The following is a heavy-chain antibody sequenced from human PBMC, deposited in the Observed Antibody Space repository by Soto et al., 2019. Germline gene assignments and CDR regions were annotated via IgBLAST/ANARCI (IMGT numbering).Heavy chain of an antibody. CDR1: GGSISSYY. CDR2: IYYSGST. D-gene: IGHD5-18*01. Sequence: ETLSLTCTVSGGSISSYYWSWIRQPPGKGLEWIGYIYYSGSTNYNPSLKSRVTISVDTSKNQFSLKLSSVTAADTAVYYCARQNTAMTPPGFWCQGTLVSVSS. V-gene: IGHV4-59*01. J-gene: IGHJ4*02. CDR3: ARQNTAMTPPGF.